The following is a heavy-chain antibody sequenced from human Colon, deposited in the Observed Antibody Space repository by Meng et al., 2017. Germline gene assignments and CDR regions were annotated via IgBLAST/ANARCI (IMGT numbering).Heavy chain of an antibody. D-gene: IGHD3-9*01. Sequence: ASVKVSCKASGYTFTSYAMHWVRQAPGQRREWMGWINAGNGNTKYSQKFQGRVTITRDTSASTAYMELSSLRSEETAVYYCAGVKEEHFDWLFGENYFDYWGQGTLVTVSS. J-gene: IGHJ4*02. CDR3: AGVKEEHFDWLFGENYFDY. V-gene: IGHV1-3*01. CDR1: GYTFTSYA. CDR2: INAGNGNT.